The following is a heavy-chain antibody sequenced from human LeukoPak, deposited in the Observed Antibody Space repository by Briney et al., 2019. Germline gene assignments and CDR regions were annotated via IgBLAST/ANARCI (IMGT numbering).Heavy chain of an antibody. CDR1: GFTFSDYY. D-gene: IGHD3-22*01. Sequence: GLSLRLSCAASGFTFSDYYMSWIRQAPAKGLEWVSYISSSGSTIYYADSVKGRFTISRDNAKNSLYLQMNSLRAEDTAVYYCARGVYYYDSSGPAAFDIWGQGTMVTVSS. V-gene: IGHV3-11*04. J-gene: IGHJ3*02. CDR2: ISSSGSTI. CDR3: ARGVYYYDSSGPAAFDI.